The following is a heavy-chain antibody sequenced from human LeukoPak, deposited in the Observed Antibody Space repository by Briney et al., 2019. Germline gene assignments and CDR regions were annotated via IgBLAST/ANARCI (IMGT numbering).Heavy chain of an antibody. CDR1: GFTFSSSW. D-gene: IGHD3-10*01. Sequence: GGSLRLSCAASGFTFSSSWMNWVRHTPGKGLEWVANIKQDGSEKYYVDSVKGRFTISRDNAKNSLFLQMNSLRAEDTALYYCARDFRGVPFDCWGQGTLVTVSS. CDR3: ARDFRGVPFDC. V-gene: IGHV3-7*01. J-gene: IGHJ4*02. CDR2: IKQDGSEK.